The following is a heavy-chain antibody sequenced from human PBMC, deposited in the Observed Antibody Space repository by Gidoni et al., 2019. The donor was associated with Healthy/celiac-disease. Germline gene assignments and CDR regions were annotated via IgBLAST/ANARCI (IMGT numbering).Heavy chain of an antibody. CDR2: IYHRGST. CDR3: ARGASLWSANYYFDY. Sequence: LPLQASGSGLVKPSQTLSLTCAVSGGSISRGGYSWSWIRQPPGKGLEWIGYIYHRGSTYYNPSLKSRVTISVDRSKNQFSLKLSSVTAADTAVYYCARGASLWSANYYFDYWGQGTLVTVSS. J-gene: IGHJ4*02. D-gene: IGHD3-3*01. V-gene: IGHV4-30-2*01. CDR1: GGSISRGGYS.